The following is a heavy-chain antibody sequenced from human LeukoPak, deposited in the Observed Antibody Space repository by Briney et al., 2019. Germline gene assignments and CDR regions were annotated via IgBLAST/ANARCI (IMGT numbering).Heavy chain of an antibody. CDR1: GGTFSSYA. D-gene: IGHD3-22*01. V-gene: IGHV1-69*05. J-gene: IGHJ4*02. CDR2: TIPIFGTA. CDR3: RARTDSSGYYADY. Sequence: SVKVSCKASGGTFSSYAISWVRQAPGQGLEWMGRTIPIFGTANYAQKFQGRVTITTDESTSTAYMELSSLRSEDTAVYYCRARTDSSGYYADYWGQGTLVTVSS.